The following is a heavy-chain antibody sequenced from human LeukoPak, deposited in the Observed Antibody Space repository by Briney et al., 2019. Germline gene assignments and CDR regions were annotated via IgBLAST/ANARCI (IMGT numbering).Heavy chain of an antibody. Sequence: GGSLRLSCAASGVTVSSNYMNWVRQAPGKGLEWVAIIYSGGSTTYADSVKTRFITTSNNSKNMLYLQMNDTTPDDTAVYYCARGTTFAFDICGQGPMVLVSS. V-gene: IGHV3-53*01. CDR3: ARGTTFAFDI. CDR1: GVTVSSNY. J-gene: IGHJ3*02. CDR2: IYSGGST. D-gene: IGHD4-11*01.